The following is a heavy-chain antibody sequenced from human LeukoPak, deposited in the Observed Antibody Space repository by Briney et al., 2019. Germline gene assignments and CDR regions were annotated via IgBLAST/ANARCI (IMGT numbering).Heavy chain of an antibody. CDR1: GYSFTSYW. D-gene: IGHD5-18*01. V-gene: IGHV5-51*01. J-gene: IGHJ5*02. Sequence: GGSLKISCKGSGYSFTSYWIGWVRQMPGKGLEWMGIIYPGDSDTRYSPSFQGQVTISADKSISTAYLQWSSLKASDTAMYYCARQGYSYGYWFDPWGQGTLVTVSS. CDR2: IYPGDSDT. CDR3: ARQGYSYGYWFDP.